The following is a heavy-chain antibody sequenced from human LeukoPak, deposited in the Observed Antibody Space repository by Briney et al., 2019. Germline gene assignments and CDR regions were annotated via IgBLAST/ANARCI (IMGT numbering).Heavy chain of an antibody. CDR2: IHRSGRS. J-gene: IGHJ6*02. CDR3: ARGSGGGSGAYYKDHYYGMDV. V-gene: IGHV4-4*07. CDR1: GGSISTYS. Sequence: PSETLSLTCSVSGGSISTYSWSWIRQPAGNALEWIGRIHRSGRSNYNPSLESRVTMSVDTSNNQFSLKLNSVTAADKAVYYCARGSGGGSGAYYKDHYYGMDVWGPGTTVTVS. D-gene: IGHD3-10*01.